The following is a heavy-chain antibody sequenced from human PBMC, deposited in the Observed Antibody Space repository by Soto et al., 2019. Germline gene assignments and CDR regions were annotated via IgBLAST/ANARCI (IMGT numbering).Heavy chain of an antibody. Sequence: PGGSLRLSCAASGFSFSTYDMNWVRQAPGKGLEWVSYISGGSSRIFYADSVKGRFTISRDNAKNSLYLQMNSLRDEDTGVYYCARVIYGGWSTIKDYYYSAMDVWGQGTTVTVSS. CDR2: ISGGSSRI. V-gene: IGHV3-48*02. J-gene: IGHJ6*02. CDR3: ARVIYGGWSTIKDYYYSAMDV. D-gene: IGHD5-12*01. CDR1: GFSFSTYD.